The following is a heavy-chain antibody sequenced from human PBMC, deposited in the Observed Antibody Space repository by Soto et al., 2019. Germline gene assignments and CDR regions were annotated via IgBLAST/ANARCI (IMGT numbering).Heavy chain of an antibody. V-gene: IGHV1-69*01. CDR2: FNPIFETA. Sequence: QVQLVQSGAEVKKPGSSVKVSCKASGGTFSSCAISWVRQAPGQGLEWMGGFNPIFETANYAQKFQGRVTITADESTNTAYMELSSLRSEDTAVYYCTRGITLIRGVIPPGYYYGMDVWGQGTTVAVSS. J-gene: IGHJ6*02. D-gene: IGHD3-10*01. CDR3: TRGITLIRGVIPPGYYYGMDV. CDR1: GGTFSSCA.